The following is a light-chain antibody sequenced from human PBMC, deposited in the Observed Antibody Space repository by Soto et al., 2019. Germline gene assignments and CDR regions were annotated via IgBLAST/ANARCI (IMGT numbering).Light chain of an antibody. CDR3: SSFTSAYTFV. J-gene: IGLJ1*01. CDR1: KNDIGVYDF. V-gene: IGLV2-8*01. CDR2: EVV. Sequence: QSVLTPPPSASGSPGQSVTISCTGTKNDIGVYDFVSWYQHHPGKAPRLIIYEVVQRPSGVSDRFSGSKSGNTASLTISGLQAEDEADYYCSSFTSAYTFVFGSGTKVTVL.